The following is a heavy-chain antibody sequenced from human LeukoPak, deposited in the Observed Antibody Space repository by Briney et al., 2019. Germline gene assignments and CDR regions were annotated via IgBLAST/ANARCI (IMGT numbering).Heavy chain of an antibody. Sequence: GGSLRLSCAVSGFTFSKYSMNWVRQAPGKGLEWVSYISSSSSTIYYADSVKGRFTISRDNAKNSLYLRMSRLRAEDTAVYYCAVGPNCGGDCYSSPVDYWGQGTLVSVSS. CDR3: AVGPNCGGDCYSSPVDY. V-gene: IGHV3-48*01. J-gene: IGHJ4*02. CDR2: ISSSSSTI. D-gene: IGHD2-21*02. CDR1: GFTFSKYS.